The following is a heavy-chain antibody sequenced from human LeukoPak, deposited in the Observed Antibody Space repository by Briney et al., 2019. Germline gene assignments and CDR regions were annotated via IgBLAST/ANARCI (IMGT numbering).Heavy chain of an antibody. J-gene: IGHJ6*03. D-gene: IGHD7-27*01. Sequence: ASVTVSCKASGYTCTGYYMHWVRQAPGQGLEWMGWINPNSGGTNYDQTSQGRVTMTKDTSTSTAYIELRRLRSEDTAVYYCARVGKRDWGYYYYYMDVWGKGTTVTVSS. CDR3: ARVGKRDWGYYYYYMDV. V-gene: IGHV1-2*02. CDR1: GYTCTGYY. CDR2: INPNSGGT.